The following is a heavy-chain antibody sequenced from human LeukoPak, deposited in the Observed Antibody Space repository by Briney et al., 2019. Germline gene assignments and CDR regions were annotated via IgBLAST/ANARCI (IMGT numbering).Heavy chain of an antibody. Sequence: PGGSLRLSCAASGFTFSSYAMHWVRQAPGKGLEWVAVISYDGSNKYYADSVKGRFTISRDNSKNTLYLQMNSLRAEDAAVYYCARASGSYYNYFDYWGQETLVTVSS. CDR3: ARASGSYYNYFDY. V-gene: IGHV3-30-3*01. CDR2: ISYDGSNK. CDR1: GFTFSSYA. D-gene: IGHD1-26*01. J-gene: IGHJ4*02.